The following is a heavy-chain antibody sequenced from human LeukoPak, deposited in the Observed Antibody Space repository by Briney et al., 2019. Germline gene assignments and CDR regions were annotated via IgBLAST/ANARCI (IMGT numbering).Heavy chain of an antibody. CDR2: INPNSGGT. CDR1: GYTFTGYY. J-gene: IGHJ5*02. CDR3: ASLTYGSGSYYNLGWFDP. Sequence: ASVKVSCKASGYTFTGYYMHWVRQAPGQGLEWMGRINPNSGGTNYAQKFKGRVTMTRDTSISTAYMELSRLRSDDTAVYYCASLTYGSGSYYNLGWFDPWGQGTLVTVSS. V-gene: IGHV1-2*06. D-gene: IGHD3-10*01.